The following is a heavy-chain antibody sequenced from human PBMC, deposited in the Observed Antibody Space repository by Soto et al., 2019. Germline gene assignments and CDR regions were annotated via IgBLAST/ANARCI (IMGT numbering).Heavy chain of an antibody. V-gene: IGHV3-23*01. D-gene: IGHD3-10*01. CDR1: GFTFNNYA. CDR2: ISGGGDTT. Sequence: EVQLLESGGGLVQPGGSLRLSCAASGFTFNNYAMTWVRQAPGKGLEWVSAISGGGDTTSYADSVKGRLTVSRDGSKNTLYLQMSSLRAEDTALYYCAKGRGGSGSLPPRVDFWGQGTLVTVSS. CDR3: AKGRGGSGSLPPRVDF. J-gene: IGHJ4*02.